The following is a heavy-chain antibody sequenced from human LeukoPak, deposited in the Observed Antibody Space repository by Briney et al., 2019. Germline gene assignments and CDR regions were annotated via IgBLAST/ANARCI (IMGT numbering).Heavy chain of an antibody. V-gene: IGHV1-18*01. CDR1: GGTFSSYA. CDR3: ARFCSGGGCYHNWFDP. D-gene: IGHD2-15*01. CDR2: ISVYNGHT. Sequence: GASVKVSCKASGGTFSSYAISWVRQAPGQRLEWMGWISVYNGHTKYAQKFQDRVTMTTDTSTNTAYMELRGLTSDDTAVYYCARFCSGGGCYHNWFDPWGQGTLVTVSS. J-gene: IGHJ5*02.